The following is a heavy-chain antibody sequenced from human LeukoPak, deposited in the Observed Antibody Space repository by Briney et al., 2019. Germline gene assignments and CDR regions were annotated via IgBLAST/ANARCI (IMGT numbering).Heavy chain of an antibody. CDR3: ARDLGGYSYGSHFDY. CDR2: ISGSGGST. V-gene: IGHV3-23*01. Sequence: GGSLRLSCAASGFTFSSYAMSWVRQAPGKGLEWVSAISGSGGSTYYADSVKGRFTISRDNSKNTLYLQMNSLRAEDTAVYYCARDLGGYSYGSHFDYWGQGTLVTVSS. J-gene: IGHJ4*02. D-gene: IGHD5-18*01. CDR1: GFTFSSYA.